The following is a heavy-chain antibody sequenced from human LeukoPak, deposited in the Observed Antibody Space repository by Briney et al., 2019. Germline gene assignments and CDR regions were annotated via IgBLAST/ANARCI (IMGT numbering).Heavy chain of an antibody. V-gene: IGHV3-23*01. Sequence: GGSLRLSLAASGLSFSTFAMSWVRQGPARGLELVSSIRGYGETFYADSVKGRFTLSSDSSRNTVYLQLNNLRVEDTAIYYCARASWVSSTDAVRWGQGTLVTVSS. D-gene: IGHD3-16*01. CDR2: IRGYGET. CDR1: GLSFSTFA. CDR3: ARASWVSSTDAVR. J-gene: IGHJ4*02.